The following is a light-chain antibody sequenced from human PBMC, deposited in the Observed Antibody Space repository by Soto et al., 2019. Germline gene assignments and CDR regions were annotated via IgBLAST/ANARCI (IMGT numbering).Light chain of an antibody. CDR2: DAS. CDR3: QQRSSWT. Sequence: EIVMTQSPATLSVSPGDRSTLSCMASQSVSNNLAWYQQKPGQAPRLLIYDASNRATGIPARFSGSGSGTDFTLTISSLEPEDFAVYYCQQRSSWTFGQGTKVDIK. J-gene: IGKJ1*01. CDR1: QSVSNN. V-gene: IGKV3-11*01.